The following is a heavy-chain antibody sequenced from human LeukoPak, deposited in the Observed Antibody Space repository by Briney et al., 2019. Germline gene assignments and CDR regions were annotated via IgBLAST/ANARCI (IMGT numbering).Heavy chain of an antibody. CDR1: GFTFSSYG. J-gene: IGHJ4*02. CDR3: AKDLISADRDY. Sequence: PGRSLRLSCAASGFTFSSYGMHWVRQAPGKGLEWGAVISYDGSNKYYADSVKGRFTISRDNSKNTLYLQMNSLRAEDTAVYYCAKDLISADRDYWGQGTLVTVSS. V-gene: IGHV3-30*18. D-gene: IGHD3-10*01. CDR2: ISYDGSNK.